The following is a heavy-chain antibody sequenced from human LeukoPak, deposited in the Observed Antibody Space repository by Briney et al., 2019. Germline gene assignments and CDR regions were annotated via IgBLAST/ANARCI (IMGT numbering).Heavy chain of an antibody. V-gene: IGHV3-30*18. J-gene: IGHJ4*02. Sequence: GRSLRLSCAASGFTFSSYGMHWVRQAPGKGLEWVAVISYDGSNKYYADSVKGRFTISRDNSKNTLYLQMNSLRAEDTAVYYCAKDPRGYSYGYPYYFDYWGQGTLVTVSS. D-gene: IGHD5-18*01. CDR3: AKDPRGYSYGYPYYFDY. CDR2: ISYDGSNK. CDR1: GFTFSSYG.